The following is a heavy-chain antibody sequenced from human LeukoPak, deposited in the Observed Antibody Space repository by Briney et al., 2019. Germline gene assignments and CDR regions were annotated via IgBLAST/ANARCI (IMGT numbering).Heavy chain of an antibody. CDR1: GFTFSNYA. D-gene: IGHD3-10*01. V-gene: IGHV3-30*04. Sequence: PGGSLRLSCAASGFTFSNYAIHWVRQAPGKGLEWVAVVSYDGNSKDYADSVKGRFTISRDNSKNTLYLQMNSLRAGDTAVYYCARGSRGSGSFNYMDVWGKGTTVTISS. CDR3: ARGSRGSGSFNYMDV. CDR2: VSYDGNSK. J-gene: IGHJ6*03.